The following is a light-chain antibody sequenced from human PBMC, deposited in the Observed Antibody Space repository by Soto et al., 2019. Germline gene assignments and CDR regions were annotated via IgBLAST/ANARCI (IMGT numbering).Light chain of an antibody. Sequence: QSVLTQPASVSGSPGQSITISCTGTSSDVGGYNYVSWYQQHPGKAPKLMIYDVSNRPSGVSNRFSGSKSGNTASLTISGLQDEDEADYYCRLSTSSSTLDYVFGTGTKVTVL. CDR3: RLSTSSSTLDYV. CDR1: SSDVGGYNY. V-gene: IGLV2-14*01. J-gene: IGLJ1*01. CDR2: DVS.